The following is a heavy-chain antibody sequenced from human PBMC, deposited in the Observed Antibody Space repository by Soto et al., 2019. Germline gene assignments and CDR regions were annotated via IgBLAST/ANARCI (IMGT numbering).Heavy chain of an antibody. V-gene: IGHV3-48*03. CDR2: ISSSGSNI. CDR3: SNLRSDDTAVYYCARGGGTILAPLP. CDR1: GFTFSSYE. Sequence: PGGSLRLSCAASGFTFSSYEMNWVRQAPGKGLEWLSYISSSGSNIYYADSVKGQFTISRDNAKNSLHLQMTSDTSIRTAYMDLSNLRSDDTAVYYCARGGGTILAPLPWGPGTLVTVSS. J-gene: IGHJ5*02. D-gene: IGHD3-10*01.